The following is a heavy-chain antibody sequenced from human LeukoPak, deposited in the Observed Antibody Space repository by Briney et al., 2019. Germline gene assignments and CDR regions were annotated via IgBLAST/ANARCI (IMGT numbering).Heavy chain of an antibody. CDR1: GFTFSSYA. D-gene: IGHD2-2*01. V-gene: IGHV3-23*01. J-gene: IGHJ6*02. Sequence: PGGSRRLSCTASGFTFSSYAMSCVRQAPAKGLKWVSAISGSGGSTYYADSVKGRFTISRDNSKNTLYLQMNSLRAEDTAVYYCAKDRGVVVPAAKVLYYYYGMDVWGQGTTVTVSS. CDR2: ISGSGGST. CDR3: AKDRGVVVPAAKVLYYYYGMDV.